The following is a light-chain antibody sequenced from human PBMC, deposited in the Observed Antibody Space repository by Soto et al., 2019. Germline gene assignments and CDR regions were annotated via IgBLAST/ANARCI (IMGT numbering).Light chain of an antibody. V-gene: IGLV2-8*01. Sequence: QSVLTQPPSASRSPGPSVTISCTGTSSDVGAYDYVSWYQQHPGKAPKLMIYEINKRPSGVPDRFSGSKSGNTASLTVSGLQAEDEADYYCSSFAGSNNFPYVFGTGTKVTVL. CDR3: SSFAGSNNFPYV. CDR2: EIN. J-gene: IGLJ1*01. CDR1: SSDVGAYDY.